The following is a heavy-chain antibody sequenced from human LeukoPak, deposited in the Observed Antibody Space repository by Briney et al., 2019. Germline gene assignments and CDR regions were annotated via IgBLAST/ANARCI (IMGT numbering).Heavy chain of an antibody. D-gene: IGHD5-18*01. J-gene: IGHJ4*02. CDR1: GCTFTSYD. Sequence: VASVKVSCKASGCTFTSYDINWVRQATGQGLEWMGWMNPNSGNTGYAQKFQGRVTITRNTSISTAYMELSSLRSEDTAVYYCARAGGYSYGLDYWGQGTLVTVSS. CDR2: MNPNSGNT. CDR3: ARAGGYSYGLDY. V-gene: IGHV1-8*03.